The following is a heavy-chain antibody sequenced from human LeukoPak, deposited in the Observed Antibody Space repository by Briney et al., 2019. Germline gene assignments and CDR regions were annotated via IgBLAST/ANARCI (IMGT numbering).Heavy chain of an antibody. CDR2: ISSGGDSI. Sequence: KSGGSLRLSCAASGITFSDHYMSWIRQAPGKGLEWLSYISSGGDSIYYADSVKGRFTISRDNSKNTLYLQMNSLRAEDTAVYYCAKGGWDLLGHFDYWGQGTLVTVSS. V-gene: IGHV3-11*01. J-gene: IGHJ4*02. D-gene: IGHD1-26*01. CDR3: AKGGWDLLGHFDY. CDR1: GITFSDHY.